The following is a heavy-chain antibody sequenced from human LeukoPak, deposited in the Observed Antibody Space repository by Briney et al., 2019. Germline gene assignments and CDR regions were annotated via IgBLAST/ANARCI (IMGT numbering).Heavy chain of an antibody. V-gene: IGHV1-2*02. J-gene: IGHJ3*02. CDR2: INPDSGAT. CDR1: GHIFRDHY. Sequence: EASVKVCCKASGHIFRDHYMHWVRRARGQGLEGMGWINPDSGATNYAQKFQGGVTMTRDTSITTPYTELTGLRSDDTPVYYCARTGDPAYDAFDIWGQGTLVTVS. CDR3: ARTGDPAYDAFDI. D-gene: IGHD7-27*01.